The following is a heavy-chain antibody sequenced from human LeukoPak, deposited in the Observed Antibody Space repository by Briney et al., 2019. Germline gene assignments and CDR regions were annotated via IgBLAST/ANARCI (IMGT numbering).Heavy chain of an antibody. CDR2: ICSNDNNT. V-gene: IGHV3-23*01. CDR3: AKGTSSSCYSAPNY. Sequence: GGSLRLSCAASGFTFSSYAMNWVRQAPGKWLEWVSAICSNDNNTYYANSVKGRFTISRDYSKNTLSLQLTSLRAEDTAVYYCAKGTSSSCYSAPNYWGQGTLVTVSS. D-gene: IGHD2-15*01. CDR1: GFTFSSYA. J-gene: IGHJ4*02.